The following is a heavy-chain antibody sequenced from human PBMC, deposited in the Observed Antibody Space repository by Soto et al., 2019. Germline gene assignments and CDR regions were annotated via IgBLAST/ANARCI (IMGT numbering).Heavy chain of an antibody. Sequence: ASVKVSCKASGYIFTNYDINWVRQATGQGLEYLGWINPNSGNTGYVQKFKGRVTMTRNTSINTAYMELNSLRSEDTAVYYCAKENWANPDSWGQGTLVTVSS. V-gene: IGHV1-8*01. CDR3: AKENWANPDS. D-gene: IGHD7-27*01. J-gene: IGHJ4*02. CDR2: INPNSGNT. CDR1: GYIFTNYD.